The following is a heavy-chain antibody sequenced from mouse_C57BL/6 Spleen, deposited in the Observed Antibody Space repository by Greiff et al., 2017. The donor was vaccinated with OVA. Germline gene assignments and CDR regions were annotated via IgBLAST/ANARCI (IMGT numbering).Heavy chain of an antibody. CDR3: ARRGGTEDFDY. D-gene: IGHD3-3*01. J-gene: IGHJ2*01. V-gene: IGHV1-50*01. Sequence: VQLQQSGAELVKPGASVKLSCKASGYTFTSYWMQWVKQRPGQGLEWIGEIDPSDSYTNYNQKFKGKATLTVDTSSSTAYMQLSSLTSEDSAVYYCARRGGTEDFDYWGQGTTLTVSS. CDR1: GYTFTSYW. CDR2: IDPSDSYT.